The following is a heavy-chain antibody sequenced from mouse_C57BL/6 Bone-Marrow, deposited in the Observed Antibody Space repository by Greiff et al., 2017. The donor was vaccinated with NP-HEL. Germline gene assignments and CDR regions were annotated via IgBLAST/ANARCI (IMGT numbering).Heavy chain of an antibody. CDR3: ARHSSEGYYSWYYDV. Sequence: EVQVVESGGGLVQPGESLKLSCESTEYEFPSHDLSWVRTTPVNSLALVSAIFRVGGSPYYPDTMERRFIISRDNTKKTMYLQMRSLRTEETAMYYCARHSSEGYYSWYYDVWGTGTTVTVAS. CDR1: EYEFPSHD. V-gene: IGHV5-2*01. CDR2: IFRVGGSP. J-gene: IGHJ1*03. D-gene: IGHD2-3*01.